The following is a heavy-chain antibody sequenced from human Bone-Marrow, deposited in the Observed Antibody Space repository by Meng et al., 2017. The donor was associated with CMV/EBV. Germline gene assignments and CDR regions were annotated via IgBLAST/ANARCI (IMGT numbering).Heavy chain of an antibody. V-gene: IGHV5-51*01. CDR2: IYPGDSET. CDR1: GYSFTNYW. Sequence: GESLKISCQGSGYSFTNYWIVWVRQMPEKGLECMGIIYPGDSETRYSPSFQGQVTISADKSISTAYLQWSSLKASDTAMYYCASGGHYDFWSGSYSNYYGMDVWGQGTTVTVSS. J-gene: IGHJ6*02. CDR3: ASGGHYDFWSGSYSNYYGMDV. D-gene: IGHD3-3*01.